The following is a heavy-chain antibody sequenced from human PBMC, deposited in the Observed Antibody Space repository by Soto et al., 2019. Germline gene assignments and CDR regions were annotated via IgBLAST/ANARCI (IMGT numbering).Heavy chain of an antibody. Sequence: EVQLVESGGGLVKPGGSLRLSCAASGFTFSNAWMSWVRQAPGKGLEWVGRIKSKTDGGTTDYAAPVKGRFTISRDDSKNTLYLQMNSLKTEDTAVYYCTTTTRGYGDYYFDYWGQGTLVTVSS. CDR2: IKSKTDGGTT. J-gene: IGHJ4*02. D-gene: IGHD4-17*01. CDR1: GFTFSNAW. CDR3: TTTTRGYGDYYFDY. V-gene: IGHV3-15*01.